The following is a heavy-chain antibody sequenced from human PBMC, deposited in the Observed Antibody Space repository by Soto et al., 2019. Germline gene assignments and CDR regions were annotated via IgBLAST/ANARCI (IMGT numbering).Heavy chain of an antibody. CDR2: IIPSFGSP. V-gene: IGHV1-69*01. CDR3: AREDDSSGYDSWFDP. CDR1: GGTFSSFT. D-gene: IGHD3-22*01. J-gene: IGHJ5*02. Sequence: QVQLVQSGPEVKKPGSSVKVSCKASGGTFSSFTFNWVRQAPGQGLEWMGGIIPSFGSPSIAQKFQGRVTMTAEQSTSTASMALSSLTSEDTAVYYCAREDDSSGYDSWFDPWGQGTLVTVSS.